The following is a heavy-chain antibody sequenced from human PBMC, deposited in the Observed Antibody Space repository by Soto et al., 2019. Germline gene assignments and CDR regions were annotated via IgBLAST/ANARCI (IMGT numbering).Heavy chain of an antibody. J-gene: IGHJ6*01. CDR3: ARDYYRFNSGYGFSMDV. V-gene: IGHV3-30-3*01. Sequence: QVQLVESGGGVVQPGRSLRLSCAASGFTFSSYAMHWVRQAPGKGLEWVAVISYDGSNKYYADSVKGRFTISRDNSKNTLYLQMNSLRDEDTAVYYCARDYYRFNSGYGFSMDVW. CDR2: ISYDGSNK. D-gene: IGHD5-12*01. CDR1: GFTFSSYA.